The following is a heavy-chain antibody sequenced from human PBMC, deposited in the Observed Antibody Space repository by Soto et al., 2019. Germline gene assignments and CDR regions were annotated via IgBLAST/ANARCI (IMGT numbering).Heavy chain of an antibody. CDR3: AREGGSIGGWFGRKFDS. CDR1: GFSFSTHA. V-gene: IGHV3-23*01. D-gene: IGHD6-19*01. J-gene: IGHJ4*02. Sequence: GGSLRLSCTASGFSFSTHAMSWVRQAPGKGLEGVSSISSGGTTTFYAASVEGRFTISRDKSKNTLYLQMNSLRADDTAVYYCAREGGSIGGWFGRKFDSWGQGTQVTVSS. CDR2: ISSGGTTT.